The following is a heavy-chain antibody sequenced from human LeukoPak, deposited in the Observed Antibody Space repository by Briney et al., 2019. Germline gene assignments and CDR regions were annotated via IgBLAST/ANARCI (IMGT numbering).Heavy chain of an antibody. CDR1: GGSVSSGSYY. Sequence: SETLSLTCTVSGGSVSSGSYYWSWIRQPPGKGLEWIGYIYHSGSTDYNPSLKSRVTISVDTSKNQFSLKLSSVTAADTAVYWCARDGVWLPGYWGQGTLVTVSS. J-gene: IGHJ4*02. CDR3: ARDGVWLPGY. V-gene: IGHV4-61*01. CDR2: IYHSGST. D-gene: IGHD5-18*01.